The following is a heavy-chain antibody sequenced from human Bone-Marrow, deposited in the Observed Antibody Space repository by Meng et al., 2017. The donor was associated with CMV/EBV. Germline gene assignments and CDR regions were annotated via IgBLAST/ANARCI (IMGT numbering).Heavy chain of an antibody. D-gene: IGHD1-26*01. V-gene: IGHV3-74*01. CDR3: ARAIVGATLDAFDI. J-gene: IGHJ3*02. Sequence: GGSLKISCAASGFTFSSYWMHWVRQAPGKGLVWVSRINSDGSSTSYADSVKGRFTISRDNAKNTLYLQMNSLRAEDTAVYYCARAIVGATLDAFDIWGQGTMVTVSS. CDR2: INSDGSST. CDR1: GFTFSSYW.